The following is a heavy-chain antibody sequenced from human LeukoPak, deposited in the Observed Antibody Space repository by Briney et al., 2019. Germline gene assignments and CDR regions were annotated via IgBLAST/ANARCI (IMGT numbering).Heavy chain of an antibody. D-gene: IGHD3-22*01. Sequence: VAPVKVSCKASGYTFTGYYMHWVRQAPGQGLEWMGWINPNSGDTNYAQKFQGRVTMTRDTSISTAYMELSRLRSDDTAVYYCARGDTMIETGAFDIWGQGTMVTVSS. CDR2: INPNSGDT. J-gene: IGHJ3*02. CDR3: ARGDTMIETGAFDI. V-gene: IGHV1-2*02. CDR1: GYTFTGYY.